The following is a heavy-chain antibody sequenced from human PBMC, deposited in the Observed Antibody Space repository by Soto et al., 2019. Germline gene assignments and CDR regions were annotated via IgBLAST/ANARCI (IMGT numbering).Heavy chain of an antibody. V-gene: IGHV3-23*01. Sequence: EVQLLESGGGLVQPGGSLRLSCAGSGFTFSNYGMSWVRQAPGKGLEWVSAISGSGGTTYYADSVRGRFTISRDNSKNTLYLQMNSLRAEGTALYYCAKDHRDWGQGILVTVSS. CDR1: GFTFSNYG. J-gene: IGHJ4*02. CDR2: ISGSGGTT. CDR3: AKDHRD.